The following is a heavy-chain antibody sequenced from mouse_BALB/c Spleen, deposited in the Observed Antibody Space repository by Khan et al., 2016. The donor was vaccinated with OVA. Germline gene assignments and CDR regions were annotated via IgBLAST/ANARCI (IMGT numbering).Heavy chain of an antibody. CDR2: ITYSGNT. D-gene: IGHD2-10*02. CDR1: GFSITSDYA. CDR3: ARGYGGDFDY. Sequence: EVQLVESGPGLVKPSQSLSLTCTVTGFSITSDYAWNWIRQFPGNKLEWLGYITYSGNTKYNPSLKSRISVTRDTSKNQFFLQLNSVTTWDTATYYCARGYGGDFDYWGQGTTLTVSS. J-gene: IGHJ2*01. V-gene: IGHV3-2*02.